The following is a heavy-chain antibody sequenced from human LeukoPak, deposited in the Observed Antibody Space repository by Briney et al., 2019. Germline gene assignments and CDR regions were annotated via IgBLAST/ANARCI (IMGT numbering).Heavy chain of an antibody. V-gene: IGHV3-33*08. J-gene: IGHJ4*02. CDR2: IWYDGSNK. Sequence: PGGSLRLSCAASGFTFSSYAMHWVRQAPDKGLEWVAVIWYDGSNKYYADSVKGRFTISRDNSKNTLYLQMNSLRAEDTAVYYCARDQNYYGSGSYYKAQRYYFDYWGQGTLVTVSS. CDR1: GFTFSSYA. D-gene: IGHD3-10*01. CDR3: ARDQNYYGSGSYYKAQRYYFDY.